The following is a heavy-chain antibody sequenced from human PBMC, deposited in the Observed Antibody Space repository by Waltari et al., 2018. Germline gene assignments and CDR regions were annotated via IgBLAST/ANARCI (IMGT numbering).Heavy chain of an antibody. CDR2: MYYSGDT. Sequence: QLQLQESGPGLVKASETLSLTCTVYGDSISSSSYYWGWVRKPPGKGLEWIGNMYYSGDTYYNPSVKSRVTISGDRSKSQFSLKLSSVTAADTSMYYCVRHARTTSGGKHFDHWGQGMLVTVSP. V-gene: IGHV4-39*01. CDR1: GDSISSSSYY. J-gene: IGHJ4*02. CDR3: VRHARTTSGGKHFDH. D-gene: IGHD2-15*01.